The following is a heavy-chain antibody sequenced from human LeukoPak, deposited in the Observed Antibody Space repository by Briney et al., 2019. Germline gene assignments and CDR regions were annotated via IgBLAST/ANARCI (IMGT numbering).Heavy chain of an antibody. D-gene: IGHD2-15*01. CDR3: AKQLGYCSDGSCYFPY. CDR1: GFTFSTYA. Sequence: GGSLRLSCAASGFTFSTYAMSWVRQAPGKGLEWVSVISVSGDITYSADSVQGRFTISRDNSKSTLCLQMNSLRAEDTAVYYCAKQLGYCSDGSCYFPYWGQGTLVTVSS. V-gene: IGHV3-23*01. J-gene: IGHJ4*02. CDR2: ISVSGDIT.